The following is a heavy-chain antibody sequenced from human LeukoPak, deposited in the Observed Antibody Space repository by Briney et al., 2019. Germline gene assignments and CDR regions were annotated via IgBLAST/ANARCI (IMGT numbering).Heavy chain of an antibody. CDR2: IYHSGST. D-gene: IGHD2-8*01. CDR3: ASQGSPQPNYYYYMDV. V-gene: IGHV4-4*02. Sequence: SGTLSLTCTVSGGSISSSNWWSWVRQPPGKGLEWIGEIYHSGSTNYNPSLKSRVTISVDKSKNQFSLKLSSVTAADTAVYYCASQGSPQPNYYYYMDVWGKGTTVTVSS. CDR1: GGSISSSNW. J-gene: IGHJ6*03.